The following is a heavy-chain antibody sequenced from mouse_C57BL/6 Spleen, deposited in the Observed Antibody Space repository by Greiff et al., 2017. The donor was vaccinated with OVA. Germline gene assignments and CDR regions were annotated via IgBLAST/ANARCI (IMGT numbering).Heavy chain of an antibody. V-gene: IGHV1-82*01. CDR1: GYAFSSSW. CDR3: ARGGNYVPYYYAMDY. Sequence: VQLQESGPELVKPGASVKISCKASGYAFSSSWMNWVKQRPGKGLEWIGRIYPGDGDTNYNGKFKGKATLTADKSSSTAYMQLSSLTSEDSAVYFCARGGNYVPYYYAMDYWGQGTSVTVSS. D-gene: IGHD2-1*01. J-gene: IGHJ4*01. CDR2: IYPGDGDT.